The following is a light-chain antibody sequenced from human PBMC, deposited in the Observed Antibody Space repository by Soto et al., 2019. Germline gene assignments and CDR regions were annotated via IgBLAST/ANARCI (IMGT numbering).Light chain of an antibody. CDR3: QQRSIWPPWT. CDR1: QSIRTS. Sequence: EIVMTQSPATLSVSPGERATLSCRASQSIRTSLAWYQQKPGQAPRLVIFDASNRANGVLARFGGSGSGTDFTLTISSLEPEDFAIYYCQQRSIWPPWTFGQGTKVDIK. J-gene: IGKJ1*01. V-gene: IGKV3-11*01. CDR2: DAS.